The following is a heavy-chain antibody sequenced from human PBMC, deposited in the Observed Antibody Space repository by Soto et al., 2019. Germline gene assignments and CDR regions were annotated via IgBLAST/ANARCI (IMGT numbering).Heavy chain of an antibody. J-gene: IGHJ6*02. CDR3: ARDGSGYRSRASPMDV. CDR2: IIPIIGTA. D-gene: IGHD3-22*01. V-gene: IGHV1-69*06. CDR1: GDTFSSYA. Sequence: QVQLVQSGAEVKKPGSSVKVSCKASGDTFSSYAISWVRQAPGQGLEWMGGIIPIIGTANYAQKFQGRVTITADKSTSTSYMELSSLRSEDTAVYYCARDGSGYRSRASPMDVWGQGTTVTVSS.